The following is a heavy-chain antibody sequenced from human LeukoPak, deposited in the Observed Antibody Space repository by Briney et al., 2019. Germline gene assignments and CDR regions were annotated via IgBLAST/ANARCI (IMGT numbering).Heavy chain of an antibody. CDR2: IKHDGSEK. D-gene: IGHD2-2*01. CDR3: ARDTAYQLPTRFDP. CDR1: GFTFSSYW. V-gene: IGHV3-7*01. J-gene: IGHJ5*02. Sequence: PGGSLRLSCAASGFTFSSYWMSWVRQAPGKGLEWVANIKHDGSEKYYVDSVKGRFTISRDNAKNSLYLQMNSLRAEDTAVYYCARDTAYQLPTRFDPWGQGTLVTVSS.